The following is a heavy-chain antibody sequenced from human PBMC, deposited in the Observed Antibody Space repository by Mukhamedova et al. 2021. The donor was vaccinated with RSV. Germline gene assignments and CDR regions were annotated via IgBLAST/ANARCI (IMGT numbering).Heavy chain of an antibody. V-gene: IGHV4-30-4*01. Sequence: EWNGYIYYSGSTYYNPSLKSRVTISVDTSKNQFSLTLSSVTAADTAVYYCARVGCSSNICYFDYWGQGTLVTVS. CDR3: ARVGCSSNICYFDY. J-gene: IGHJ4*02. CDR2: IYYSGST. D-gene: IGHD2-2*01.